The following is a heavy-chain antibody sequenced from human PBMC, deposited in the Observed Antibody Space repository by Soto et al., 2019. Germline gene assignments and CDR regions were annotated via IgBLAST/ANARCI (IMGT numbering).Heavy chain of an antibody. V-gene: IGHV3-74*01. CDR3: ERVKKGSGWDKDVFDI. CDR1: GFPFSSYW. CDR2: IDTYGSAT. D-gene: IGHD6-19*01. J-gene: IGHJ3*02. Sequence: PGGSLRLSCAASGFPFSSYWMHWVRQAPGKGLVWVSRIDTYGSATKYADSVEGRFTISRDNAKNTLYLQMNSLRAEDTAVYFCERVKKGSGWDKDVFDIWGQGTMVTVSS.